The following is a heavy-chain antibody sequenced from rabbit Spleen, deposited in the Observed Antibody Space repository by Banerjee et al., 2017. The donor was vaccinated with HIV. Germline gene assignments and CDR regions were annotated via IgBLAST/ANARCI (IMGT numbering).Heavy chain of an antibody. CDR3: ARGGEGGSYLAL. D-gene: IGHD5-1*01. V-gene: IGHV1S45*01. CDR1: GLDFSSSYW. Sequence: QEQLVEYGGDLVQPEGSLTLTCKASGLDFSSSYWICWVRQAPGKGLEWIACIYVGSGGGTKYASWAKGRFTISKTSSTTVTLQMTSLTVADTATYFCARGGEGGSYLALWGPGTLVT. J-gene: IGHJ4*01. CDR2: IYVGSGGGT.